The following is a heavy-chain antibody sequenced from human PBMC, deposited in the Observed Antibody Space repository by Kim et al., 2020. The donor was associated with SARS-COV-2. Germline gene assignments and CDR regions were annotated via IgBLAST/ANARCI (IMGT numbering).Heavy chain of an antibody. CDR3: AREKRGYSYGHWPYGMDV. CDR2: IYYSGST. J-gene: IGHJ6*02. CDR1: GGSISSYY. D-gene: IGHD5-18*01. V-gene: IGHV4-59*13. Sequence: SETLSLTCTVSGGSISSYYWSWIRQPPGKGLEWIGYIYYSGSTNYNPSLKSRVTISVDTSKNQFSLKLSSVTAADTAVYYCAREKRGYSYGHWPYGMDVWGQGTTVTVSS.